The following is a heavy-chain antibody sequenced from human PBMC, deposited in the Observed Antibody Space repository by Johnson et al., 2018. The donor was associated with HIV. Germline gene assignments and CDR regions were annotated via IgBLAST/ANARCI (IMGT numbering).Heavy chain of an antibody. D-gene: IGHD4-17*01. V-gene: IGHV3-66*02. J-gene: IGHJ3*02. CDR3: AKGDYGDYEGSDAFDI. CDR2: VYRGGST. Sequence: VQLVESGGGLVQPGGSLRLSCAASGFTVSSNYMSWVRQAPGKGLEWVSVVYRGGSTYYADSVKGRFTASRDNSKNMLYLQMNSLRAEDTAVYYCAKGDYGDYEGSDAFDIWGQGTMVTVSS. CDR1: GFTVSSNY.